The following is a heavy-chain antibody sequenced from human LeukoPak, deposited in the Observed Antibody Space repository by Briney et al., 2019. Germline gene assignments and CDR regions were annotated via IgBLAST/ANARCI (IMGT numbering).Heavy chain of an antibody. D-gene: IGHD5-12*01. J-gene: IGHJ4*02. CDR2: IGPSGDVT. CDR1: GLTFETYA. V-gene: IGHV3-23*01. Sequence: PGGSLRLSCAGSGLTFETYAMTWVRQAPGKGLEWVSVIGPSGDVTHYAESVKGRFTITRDNSKNTLYLQMNSLRVEDTAIYFCAKYATGYAPNFDYWGQGTLVSVSS. CDR3: AKYATGYAPNFDY.